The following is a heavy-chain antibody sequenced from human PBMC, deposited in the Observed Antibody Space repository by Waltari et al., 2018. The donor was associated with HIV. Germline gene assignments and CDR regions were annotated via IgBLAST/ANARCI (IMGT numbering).Heavy chain of an antibody. Sequence: EVQLVESGGGLVQPGGSLRLSCAASGFTFANYAMSWVRQAPGRGLEWVSAITGSGAANDYAESVRGRFTISRDNAKNTVYLEMNSLEAEDTAVYYCARRTAVHSGNFDYWGQGTLVTVSS. J-gene: IGHJ4*02. D-gene: IGHD4-17*01. CDR2: ITGSGAAN. V-gene: IGHV3-23*04. CDR3: ARRTAVHSGNFDY. CDR1: GFTFANYA.